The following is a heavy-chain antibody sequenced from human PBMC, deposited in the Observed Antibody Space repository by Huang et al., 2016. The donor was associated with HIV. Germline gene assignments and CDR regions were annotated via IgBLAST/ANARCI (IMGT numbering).Heavy chain of an antibody. CDR2: IFPDDSDT. J-gene: IGHJ4*02. V-gene: IGHV5-51*01. CDR3: ARRFSSSSGYFDY. CDR1: GYSFSSYW. Sequence: VQLVQSGAEVKKPGESLKISCKGSGYSFSSYWIAWVRQMPGKGLEWMGIIFPDDSDTTYSPSFEGQVTLAADKSSGTAYLQWSSLKASDTAMYYCARRFSSSSGYFDYWGQGSLVTVSS. D-gene: IGHD6-6*01.